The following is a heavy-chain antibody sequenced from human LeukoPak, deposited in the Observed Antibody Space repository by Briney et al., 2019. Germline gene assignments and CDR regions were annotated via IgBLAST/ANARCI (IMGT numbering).Heavy chain of an antibody. J-gene: IGHJ4*02. CDR3: AKDRRGSTSMADY. CDR2: VSNSGATT. CDR1: GFTFSSYA. Sequence: GGSLRLSCAASGFTFSSYAMSWVRQPPGKGLEWVSAVSNSGATTYYADSVKGRFTISRDNSKNTLFLQMNSLRAEDTAVYYCAKDRRGSTSMADYWGQGTLVTVSS. D-gene: IGHD2-2*01. V-gene: IGHV3-23*01.